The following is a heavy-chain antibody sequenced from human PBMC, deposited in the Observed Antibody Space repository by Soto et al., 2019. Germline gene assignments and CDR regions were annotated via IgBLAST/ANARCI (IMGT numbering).Heavy chain of an antibody. J-gene: IGHJ4*02. Sequence: XTLSLTCTVSGGPVSNWIYYWSWSRPRQGQGVEWIRNVYFTGTTIYNPSLKRRVTMSVDTYKDQFFLKLTSVTDADTAVYYCARYCNNSDCRHLYYFDYWGLGTLVTVS. D-gene: IGHD2-8*01. CDR2: VYFTGTT. V-gene: IGHV4-61*01. CDR3: ARYCNNSDCRHLYYFDY. CDR1: GGPVSNWIYY.